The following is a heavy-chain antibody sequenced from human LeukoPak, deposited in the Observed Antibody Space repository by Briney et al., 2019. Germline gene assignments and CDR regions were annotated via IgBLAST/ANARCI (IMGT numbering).Heavy chain of an antibody. CDR1: GFIFSDYH. V-gene: IGHV3-11*01. CDR2: ISPGGDEV. CDR3: SGGRDIAVAGPGGYFDY. D-gene: IGHD6-19*01. Sequence: GGSLRLSCAASGFIFSDYHMSWTRQAPGKGLEWVSYISPGGDEVYFADSVKGRFTISRDNAKNSLFLQMSSLTAEGTAVYYCSGGRDIAVAGPGGYFDYWGQGSLVTVSS. J-gene: IGHJ4*02.